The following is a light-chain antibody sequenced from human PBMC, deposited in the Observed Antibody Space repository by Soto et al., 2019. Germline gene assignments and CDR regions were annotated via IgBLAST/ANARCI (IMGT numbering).Light chain of an antibody. V-gene: IGKV3-20*01. CDR1: QSVSSTY. CDR2: GAS. Sequence: EIVLTQSPGNMSLSPGERATLSCRASQSVSSTYLAWYHQKPGQAPSLLIYGASRRATGSPDRFSGSGSGTDFTLTISRLEPEDVAVSYCQQYGRSPPNTFGGGTKVEIK. J-gene: IGKJ4*01. CDR3: QQYGRSPPNT.